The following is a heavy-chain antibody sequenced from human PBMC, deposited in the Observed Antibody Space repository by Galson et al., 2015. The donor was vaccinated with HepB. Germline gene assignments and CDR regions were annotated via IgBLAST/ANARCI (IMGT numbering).Heavy chain of an antibody. CDR1: GFTFSSYG. D-gene: IGHD4-17*01. V-gene: IGHV3-33*01. J-gene: IGHJ2*01. Sequence: SLRLSCAASGFTFSSYGMHWVRQAPGKGLEWVAVIWYDGSNKYYADSVKGRFAISRDNSKNTLYLQMNSLRAEDTAVYYCASNGDSPPGWYFDLWGRGTLVTVSS. CDR3: ASNGDSPPGWYFDL. CDR2: IWYDGSNK.